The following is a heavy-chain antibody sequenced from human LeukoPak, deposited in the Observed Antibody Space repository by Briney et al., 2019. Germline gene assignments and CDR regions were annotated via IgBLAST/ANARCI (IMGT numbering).Heavy chain of an antibody. Sequence: GESLKISCKASGYSFTTYWIGGVRQMPGKGLEWMGSIFPADSDTRYSRSFQGQVTCSADQSISTDYMQWSSLKASDTAMYYCARWVTADRGKKDAFDVWGQGTMVTVSS. CDR2: IFPADSDT. CDR3: ARWVTADRGKKDAFDV. CDR1: GYSFTTYW. D-gene: IGHD2-21*02. J-gene: IGHJ3*01. V-gene: IGHV5-51*01.